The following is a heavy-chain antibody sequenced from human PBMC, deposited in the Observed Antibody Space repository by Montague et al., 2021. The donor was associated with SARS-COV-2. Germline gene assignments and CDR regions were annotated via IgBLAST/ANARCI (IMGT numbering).Heavy chain of an antibody. D-gene: IGHD3-9*01. J-gene: IGHJ6*03. CDR3: ARMRFFDWPPHYYMDV. Sequence: SETLSLTCAVYGGSFSVYYWSWIRQPPGKGLEWIGEINHSGSTNYNPSLKSRVTISVDTSKSQVSLKLSSVTAADTAVYYCARMRFFDWPPHYYMDVWGKGTTVTVSS. CDR1: GGSFSVYY. CDR2: INHSGST. V-gene: IGHV4-34*01.